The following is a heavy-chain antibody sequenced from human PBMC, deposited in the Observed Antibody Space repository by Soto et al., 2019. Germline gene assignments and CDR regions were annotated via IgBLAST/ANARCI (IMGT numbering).Heavy chain of an antibody. CDR1: GYSFTSCW. CDR2: IYPGDSDT. CDR3: ARGGCSGGSCYSWGAFDI. Sequence: GESLKISCKGSGYSFTSCWIGWVRQMPGKGLEWMGIIYPGDSDTRYSPSFQGQVTISADKSISTAYLQWSSLKASDTAMYYCARGGCSGGSCYSWGAFDIWGQGTMVTVSS. J-gene: IGHJ3*02. D-gene: IGHD2-15*01. V-gene: IGHV5-51*01.